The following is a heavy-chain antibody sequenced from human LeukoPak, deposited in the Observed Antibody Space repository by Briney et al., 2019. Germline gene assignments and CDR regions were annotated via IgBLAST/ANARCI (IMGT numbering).Heavy chain of an antibody. J-gene: IGHJ4*02. V-gene: IGHV3-7*01. D-gene: IGHD3-3*01. CDR1: GFTFSDYW. CDR3: ARVGLEWLLTPSQYYFDY. Sequence: GGSLRLSCEASGFTFSDYWLSWVRQAPGKGLEWVANIKQDGSEKNYVDSVKGRFTISRDNAKNSLYLQMNSLRAEDTAVYYCARVGLEWLLTPSQYYFDYWGQGTLVTVSS. CDR2: IKQDGSEK.